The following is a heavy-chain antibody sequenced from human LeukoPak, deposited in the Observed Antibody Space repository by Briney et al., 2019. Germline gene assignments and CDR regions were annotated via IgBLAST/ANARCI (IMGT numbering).Heavy chain of an antibody. CDR1: GGSFSGYY. V-gene: IGHV4-34*01. CDR3: ASYAKDIVVLPAASIYWYFDL. D-gene: IGHD2-2*01. Sequence: SETLSLTCAVYGGSFSGYYWSWIRQPPGKGLEWIGEINHSGSTNHNPSLKSRVTISVDTSKNQFSLKLSSVTAADTAVYYCASYAKDIVVLPAASIYWYFDLWGRGTLVTVSS. CDR2: INHSGST. J-gene: IGHJ2*01.